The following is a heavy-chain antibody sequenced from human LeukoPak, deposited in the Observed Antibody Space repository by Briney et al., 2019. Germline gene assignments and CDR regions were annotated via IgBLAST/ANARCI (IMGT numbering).Heavy chain of an antibody. Sequence: GGSLRLSCAASGFTFSTFPIHWVRQAPGKGQEWVALIQDDGATTNYADSVRGRFTISRDNSKSTVYLQMNSLKPDDTAVYYCATQSITLVVVISPFDYWGQGTLVTVSS. CDR3: ATQSITLVVVISPFDY. V-gene: IGHV3-30*02. CDR2: IQDDGATT. D-gene: IGHD3-22*01. CDR1: GFTFSTFP. J-gene: IGHJ4*02.